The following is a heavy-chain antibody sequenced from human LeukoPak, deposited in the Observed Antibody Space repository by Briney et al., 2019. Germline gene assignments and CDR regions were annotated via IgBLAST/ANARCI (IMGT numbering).Heavy chain of an antibody. CDR3: AASRPLPQWLESDY. Sequence: ASVTVSCKVSGYTLTQLSMHWVRHPPGKGLEWMGGFDPKDGEKKYSQKFHERPTTTNHTSTETAYMELSSLRSEDTAVYYCAASRPLPQWLESDYWGQGTLVTVSS. D-gene: IGHD6-19*01. V-gene: IGHV1-24*01. J-gene: IGHJ4*02. CDR1: GYTLTQLS. CDR2: FDPKDGEK.